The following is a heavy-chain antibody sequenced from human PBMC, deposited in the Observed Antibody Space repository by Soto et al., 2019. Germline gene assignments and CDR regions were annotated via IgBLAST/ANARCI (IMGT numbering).Heavy chain of an antibody. V-gene: IGHV1-69*13. J-gene: IGHJ6*02. CDR2: IIPIFGTA. Sequence: ASVKVSCKASGGTFSSYAISWVRQAPGQGLEWMGGIIPIFGTANYAQKFQGRVTITADESTSTAYMELSSLRSEDTAVYYCARDPWRHDGMPIYRPVYYYYGMDVWGQGTTVTVSS. CDR1: GGTFSSYA. D-gene: IGHD2-2*02. CDR3: ARDPWRHDGMPIYRPVYYYYGMDV.